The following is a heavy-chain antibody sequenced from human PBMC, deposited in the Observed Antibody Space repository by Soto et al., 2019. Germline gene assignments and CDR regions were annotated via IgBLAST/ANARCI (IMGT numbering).Heavy chain of an antibody. V-gene: IGHV3-64D*06. CDR2: ISSNGGSR. Sequence: GSLRLSCSASGFTFSSYAMHWVRQAPGKGLEYVSAISSNGGSRYYADSVKGRFTISRDNSKNTLYLQMSSLRAEDTAVYYCVKSDYVWGSYRMGAFDIWGQGTMVTVSS. J-gene: IGHJ3*02. CDR1: GFTFSSYA. CDR3: VKSDYVWGSYRMGAFDI. D-gene: IGHD3-16*02.